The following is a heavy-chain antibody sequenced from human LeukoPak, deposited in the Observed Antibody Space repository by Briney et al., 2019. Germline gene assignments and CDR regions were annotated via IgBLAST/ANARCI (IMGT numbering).Heavy chain of an antibody. J-gene: IGHJ6*03. Sequence: GGSLRLSCAASGFTFSSYAMNWVRQAPGKGLEWVAFIRYDGSNKYYADSVKGRFTISRDNAENSLYLQMNSLRAEDTAVYYCARARRYCSSSSCPPYYMDVWGKGTTVTVSS. CDR1: GFTFSSYA. D-gene: IGHD2-2*01. CDR2: IRYDGSNK. V-gene: IGHV3-30*02. CDR3: ARARRYCSSSSCPPYYMDV.